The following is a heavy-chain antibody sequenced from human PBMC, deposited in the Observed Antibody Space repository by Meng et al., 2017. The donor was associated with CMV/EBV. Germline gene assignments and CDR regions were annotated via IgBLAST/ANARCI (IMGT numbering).Heavy chain of an antibody. CDR1: GGSFSGYY. V-gene: IGHV4-34*01. J-gene: IGHJ6*02. D-gene: IGHD4-17*01. CDR3: ARGGGKTVNGMDV. CDR2: INHSGST. Sequence: SETLSLTCAVYGGSFSGYYWSWIRQPPGKGLEWIGEINHSGSTNYNPSLKSRVTISVDTSKNQFSLKLSSVTAADTAVYYCARGGGKTVNGMDVWGQGTTVTVSS.